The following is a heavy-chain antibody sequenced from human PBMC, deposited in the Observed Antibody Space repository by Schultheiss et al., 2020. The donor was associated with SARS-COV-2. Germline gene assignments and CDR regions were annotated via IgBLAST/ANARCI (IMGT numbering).Heavy chain of an antibody. J-gene: IGHJ3*02. V-gene: IGHV4-39*01. Sequence: SETLSLTCTVSGGSISSGDYYWAWIRQPPGKGLEWIASIHYSGTIYHNPSLKSRVTISVDTSKNQFSLKLSSVTAADTAVYYCARQKTGDHAFDIWGQGTMVTVSS. CDR2: IHYSGTI. CDR1: GGSISSGDYY. D-gene: IGHD7-27*01. CDR3: ARQKTGDHAFDI.